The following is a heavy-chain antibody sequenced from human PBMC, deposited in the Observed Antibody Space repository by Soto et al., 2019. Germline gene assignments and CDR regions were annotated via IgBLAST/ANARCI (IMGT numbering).Heavy chain of an antibody. Sequence: GSGPTLVNPTQTLTLTCTFSGFSLSTSGVGVGWIRQPPGKALEWLALIYWNDDKRYSPSLKSRLTITKDTSKNQVVLTMTNMDRVDTDKYYGSRAALYDYGNYDFDYWGQGTLVTVSS. V-gene: IGHV2-5*01. CDR2: IYWNDDK. CDR3: SRAALYDYGNYDFDY. D-gene: IGHD4-17*01. J-gene: IGHJ4*02. CDR1: GFSLSTSGVG.